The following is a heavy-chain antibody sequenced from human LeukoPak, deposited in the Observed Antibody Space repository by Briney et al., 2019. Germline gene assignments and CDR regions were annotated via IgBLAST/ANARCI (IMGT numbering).Heavy chain of an antibody. CDR2: ISSSSSFI. D-gene: IGHD1-26*01. CDR1: GFTFSSYS. J-gene: IGHJ6*03. V-gene: IGHV3-21*01. CDR3: ARWDGYYMDV. Sequence: KTGGSLRLSCAASGFTFSSYSMNWVRQAPGKGLEWVSSISSSSSFIYYADSVKGRFTISRDNAKNSLYLQMNSLRAEDTAVYYCARWDGYYMDVWGKGTTVTVSS.